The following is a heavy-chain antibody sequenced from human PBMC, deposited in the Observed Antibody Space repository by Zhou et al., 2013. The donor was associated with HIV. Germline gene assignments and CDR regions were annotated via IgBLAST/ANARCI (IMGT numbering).Heavy chain of an antibody. CDR1: GYTFTSYA. D-gene: IGHD3-10*01. Sequence: QVQLVQSGAEVKKPGASVKVSCKASGYTFTSYAISWVRQAPGQGLEWMGGIIPIFGTANYAQKFQGRVTITTDESTSTAYMELSSLRSEDTAVYYCARDGHAIRGVIITVGMDVWGQGTTVTVSS. J-gene: IGHJ6*02. CDR2: IIPIFGTA. V-gene: IGHV1-69*05. CDR3: ARDGHAIRGVIITVGMDV.